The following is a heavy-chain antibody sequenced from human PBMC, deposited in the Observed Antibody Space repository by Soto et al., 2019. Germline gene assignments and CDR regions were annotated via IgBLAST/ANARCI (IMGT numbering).Heavy chain of an antibody. J-gene: IGHJ6*02. CDR2: ISGSGGST. CDR1: GFTFSSYA. V-gene: IGHV3-23*01. D-gene: IGHD6-13*01. Sequence: PGGSLRLSCAASGFTFSSYAMSWVRQAPGKGLEWVSAISGSGGSTYYADSVKGRFTISRDNSKNTLYLQMNSLRAEDTAVYYCARSGYSSSWYVQGYYYYGMDVWGQGTTVTVSS. CDR3: ARSGYSSSWYVQGYYYYGMDV.